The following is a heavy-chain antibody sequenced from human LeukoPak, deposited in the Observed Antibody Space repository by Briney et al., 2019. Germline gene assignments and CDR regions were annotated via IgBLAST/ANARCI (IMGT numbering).Heavy chain of an antibody. V-gene: IGHV3-48*03. J-gene: IGHJ6*02. D-gene: IGHD6-6*01. CDR2: ISSGGSTT. Sequence: GGSLRLSCAASGFTFSSYEMNWVRQAPGKGLEWVSYISSGGSTTHYADSVKGRFTISRDNAKNTLYLQMNSLRAEDTAVYYCARVGAARSYYYGMDVWGQGTTVTVSS. CDR1: GFTFSSYE. CDR3: ARVGAARSYYYGMDV.